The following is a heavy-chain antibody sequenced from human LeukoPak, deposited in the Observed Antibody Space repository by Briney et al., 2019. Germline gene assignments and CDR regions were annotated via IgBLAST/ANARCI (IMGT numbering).Heavy chain of an antibody. J-gene: IGHJ5*02. V-gene: IGHV3-30-3*01. Sequence: PGRSLRLSCAASGVTFSSYAMHWVCQAPGKGLEWVAVISYDGSNKYYADSVKGRFTISRDNSKNTLYLQMNSLRAEDTAVYYCARVSSYGNNWFDPWGQGTLVTVSS. D-gene: IGHD5-18*01. CDR2: ISYDGSNK. CDR1: GVTFSSYA. CDR3: ARVSSYGNNWFDP.